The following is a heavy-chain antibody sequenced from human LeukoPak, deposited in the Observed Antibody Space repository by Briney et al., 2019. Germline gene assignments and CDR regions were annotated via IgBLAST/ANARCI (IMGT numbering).Heavy chain of an antibody. D-gene: IGHD6-6*01. CDR1: GGTFSSYA. Sequence: SVKVPCKASGGTFSSYAISWVRQAPGQGLEWMGGIIPIFGTANYAQKFQGRVTITADESTSTAYMELSSLRSEDTAVYYCAREGYSSSGGYYFDYWGQGTLVIVSS. V-gene: IGHV1-69*13. CDR2: IIPIFGTA. J-gene: IGHJ4*02. CDR3: AREGYSSSGGYYFDY.